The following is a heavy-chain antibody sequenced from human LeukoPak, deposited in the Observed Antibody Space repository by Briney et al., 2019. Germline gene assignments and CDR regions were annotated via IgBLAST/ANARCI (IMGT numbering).Heavy chain of an antibody. CDR3: ARGKIEMGAFDI. CDR2: ISTYNGNT. D-gene: IGHD5-24*01. CDR1: GYTFTSYG. V-gene: IGHV1-18*01. J-gene: IGHJ3*02. Sequence: ASVKVSCKASGYTFTSYGIGWVRQAPGQGLEWMGWISTYNGNTNYAQKLQGRDTMTTDTSTSTAYMELRSLRSDDTAVYYCARGKIEMGAFDIWGQGTMVTVSS.